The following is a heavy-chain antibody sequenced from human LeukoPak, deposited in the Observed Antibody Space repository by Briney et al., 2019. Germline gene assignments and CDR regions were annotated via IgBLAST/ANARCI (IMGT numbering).Heavy chain of an antibody. Sequence: SETLSLTCSVSGDSFSNYHWTWIRQPPGKGLEWIGYVYYSGSTNYNPSLKTRLHLSVDTSKNRFSLKLSSVTAADTAVYYCASSPRLTTSWFLFGSWGHGTLVTVPS. J-gene: IGHJ5*01. CDR2: VYYSGST. CDR3: ASSPRLTTSWFLFGS. CDR1: GDSFSNYH. D-gene: IGHD2-2*01. V-gene: IGHV4-59*08.